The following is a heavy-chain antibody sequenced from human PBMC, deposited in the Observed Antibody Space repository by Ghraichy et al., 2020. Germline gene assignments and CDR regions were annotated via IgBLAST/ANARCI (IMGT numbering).Heavy chain of an antibody. CDR2: ISSSSTYT. D-gene: IGHD1-7*01. CDR3: ARDGTTRGAHNWFDP. CDR1: GFTFSDYY. J-gene: IGHJ5*02. V-gene: IGHV3-11*05. Sequence: GGSLRLSCAASGFTFSDYYMNWIRQAPGKGLEWVSYISSSSTYTNYADSVKGRFTISRDNAKNSLHLQMNSLRAEDTAVYYCARDGTTRGAHNWFDPWGQGTLVTVSS.